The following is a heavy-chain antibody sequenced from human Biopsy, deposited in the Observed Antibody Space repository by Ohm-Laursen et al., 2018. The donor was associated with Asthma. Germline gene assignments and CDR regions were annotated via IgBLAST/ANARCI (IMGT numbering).Heavy chain of an antibody. CDR3: TTGFWWTFDY. Sequence: SLRLSCSASGFTFSNAWMSWVRQAPGKGLEWVGRIKSKTDGGTTDYAAPVKGRFTISRDDSKNTLYLQMNSLKTEDTAMYYCTTGFWWTFDYWGQGTLVTVSS. V-gene: IGHV3-15*01. CDR1: GFTFSNAW. J-gene: IGHJ4*02. CDR2: IKSKTDGGTT. D-gene: IGHD3-16*01.